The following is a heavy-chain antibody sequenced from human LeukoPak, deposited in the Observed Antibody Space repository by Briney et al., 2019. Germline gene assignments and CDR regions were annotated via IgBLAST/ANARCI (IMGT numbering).Heavy chain of an antibody. D-gene: IGHD3-22*01. V-gene: IGHV4-34*01. J-gene: IGHJ4*02. CDR2: INHSGST. Sequence: PPETLSLTCAVYGGSFSGYYWSWIRQPPGKGLEWIGEINHSGSTNYNPSLKSRVTISVDTSKNQFSLKLSSVTAADTAVYYCARSYDSSGYYYDYWGQGTLVTVSS. CDR3: ARSYDSSGYYYDY. CDR1: GGSFSGYY.